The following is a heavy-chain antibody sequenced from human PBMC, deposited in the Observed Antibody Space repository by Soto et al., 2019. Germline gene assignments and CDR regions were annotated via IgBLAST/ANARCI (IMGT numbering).Heavy chain of an antibody. J-gene: IGHJ6*02. CDR1: GFTVSSNY. CDR2: IYSGGST. CDR3: ARSGHYDFWSGPTYYYYYYGMDV. Sequence: GGSLRLSCAASGFTVSSNYMSWVRQAPGKGLEWVSVIYSGGSTYYADSVKGRFAISRDNSKNTLYLQMNSLRAEDTAVYYCARSGHYDFWSGPTYYYYYYGMDVWGQGTTVTVSS. V-gene: IGHV3-53*01. D-gene: IGHD3-3*01.